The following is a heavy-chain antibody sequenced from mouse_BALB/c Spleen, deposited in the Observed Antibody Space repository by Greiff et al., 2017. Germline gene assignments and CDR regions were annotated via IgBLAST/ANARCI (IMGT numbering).Heavy chain of an antibody. Sequence: VQRVESGPGLVAPSQSLSLTCTASGFSLTGYGVNWVRQPPGMGLEWLGMIWGDGSTDYNSAHKSRLGISNDNSKNQVFLKMHSLQTDDTARYYCARGPEPHAMDYWGQGTSVTVSS. V-gene: IGHV2-6-7*01. CDR1: GFSLTGYG. CDR3: ARGPEPHAMDY. CDR2: IWGDGST. J-gene: IGHJ4*01.